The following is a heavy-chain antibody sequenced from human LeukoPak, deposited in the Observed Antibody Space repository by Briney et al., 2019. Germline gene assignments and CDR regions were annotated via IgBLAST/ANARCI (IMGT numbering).Heavy chain of an antibody. J-gene: IGHJ6*02. CDR2: IWYDGSNK. Sequence: GGSLRPSCAASGFTFSSYGMHWVRQAPGKGLEWVAAIWYDGSNKYYADSVKGRFTISRDNSKNTLYLQMNSLRAEDTAVYYCARGGYYLYGMDVWGQGTTVTVSS. D-gene: IGHD3-10*01. V-gene: IGHV3-33*01. CDR1: GFTFSSYG. CDR3: ARGGYYLYGMDV.